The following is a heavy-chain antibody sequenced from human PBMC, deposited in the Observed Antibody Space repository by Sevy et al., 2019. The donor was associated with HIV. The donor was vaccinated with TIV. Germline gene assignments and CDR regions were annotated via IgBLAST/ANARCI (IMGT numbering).Heavy chain of an antibody. CDR1: GFTFSSYE. CDR3: SRDFPPSCTSVGHFDC. D-gene: IGHD4-17*01. J-gene: IGHJ4*01. CDR2: ISNSGTTI. Sequence: GGSLRLSCAASGFTFSSYEMNWVRQAPGKGLEWVSYISNSGTTISYSDSVKGRFTISRDNARNSLYLQMNSLRAEDTAVYYFSRDFPPSCTSVGHFDCLGPGTPVTLSS. V-gene: IGHV3-48*03.